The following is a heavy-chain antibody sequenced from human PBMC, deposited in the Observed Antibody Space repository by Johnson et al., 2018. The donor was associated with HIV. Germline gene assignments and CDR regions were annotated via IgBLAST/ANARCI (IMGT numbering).Heavy chain of an antibody. CDR3: ARDKGTNFSGWYRESDASDI. V-gene: IGHV3-13*01. D-gene: IGHD6-19*01. Sequence: VQLVESGGGLVQPGGSLRLSCAASGFTFSSYDMHWVRQATGKGLEWVSAIGTAGDTYYPGSVKGRFTISRANAKNSLYLQMNSLRAEDTAVYYCARDKGTNFSGWYRESDASDIWGQGTMVTVSS. J-gene: IGHJ3*02. CDR1: GFTFSSYD. CDR2: IGTAGDT.